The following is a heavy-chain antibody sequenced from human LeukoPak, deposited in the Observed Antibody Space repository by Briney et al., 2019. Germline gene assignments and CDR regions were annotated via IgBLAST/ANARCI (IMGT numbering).Heavy chain of an antibody. Sequence: GGSLRLSCAASGFTFSSYGMSWVRQAPGKGLEWVSAISGSGGSTYYAASVRGRFTFSGDNSKNTLYLQMNSLRAEDTAVYYCAKEGLLDYYYYYMDVWGKGTTVTISS. V-gene: IGHV3-23*01. CDR1: GFTFSSYG. CDR3: AKEGLLDYYYYYMDV. D-gene: IGHD3-3*02. CDR2: ISGSGGST. J-gene: IGHJ6*03.